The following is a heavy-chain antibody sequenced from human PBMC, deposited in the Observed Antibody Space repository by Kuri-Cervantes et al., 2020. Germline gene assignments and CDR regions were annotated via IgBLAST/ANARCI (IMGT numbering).Heavy chain of an antibody. Sequence: VSCKGSGYSFTSYWIGWVGQLPGKGLEWMGIIYPGDSDTRYSPSFQGQLAISADKSISTAYLQWSSMKASDTAMYYCARRSGGMDVWGQGTTVTGAS. V-gene: IGHV5-51*01. CDR1: GYSFTSYW. CDR3: ARRSGGMDV. CDR2: IYPGDSDT. J-gene: IGHJ6*02.